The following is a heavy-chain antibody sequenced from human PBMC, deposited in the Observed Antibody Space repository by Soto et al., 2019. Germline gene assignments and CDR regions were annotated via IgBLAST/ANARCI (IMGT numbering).Heavy chain of an antibody. CDR1: GFTVSSNY. Sequence: EVQLVETGGGLIQPGGSLSLSCAAYGFTVSSNYMSWVRQAPGMGLEWISVIYSGGSTYYADSVKGRFTISRDNSKNTVYLQMNSLRTEDTAVYYCAGGDHFPAAGIDVWGQDTTGTVSS. J-gene: IGHJ6*02. CDR3: AGGDHFPAAGIDV. V-gene: IGHV3-53*02. D-gene: IGHD6-25*01. CDR2: IYSGGST.